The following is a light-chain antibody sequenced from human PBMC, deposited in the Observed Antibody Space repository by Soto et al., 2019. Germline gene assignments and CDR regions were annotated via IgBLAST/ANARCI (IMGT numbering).Light chain of an antibody. J-gene: IGKJ1*01. CDR3: QQRSNCWT. CDR2: DAS. V-gene: IGKV3-11*01. Sequence: EIVLTQSPATLSLSPGERAALSYRASQSVSTFLAWCQHKPGPAPRLLIYDASNRATGIPARFSGSGSGTDFTLTISSLEPEDFAVYYCQQRSNCWTFGQGTKVEI. CDR1: QSVSTF.